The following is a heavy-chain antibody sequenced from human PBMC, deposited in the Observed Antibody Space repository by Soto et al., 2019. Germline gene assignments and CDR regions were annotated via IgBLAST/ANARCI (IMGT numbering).Heavy chain of an antibody. V-gene: IGHV4-4*02. CDR1: GGSIGSSSW. CDR3: ARVGLWFGELFPATWFDP. Sequence: SETLSLTCAVSGGSIGSSSWWSWVRQPPGKGLEWIGDIYYTGSTNYNPSLKSRVTISVDRSNNQFSLKLASVTAADTAVYYCARVGLWFGELFPATWFDPWGQGIMVTVSS. CDR2: IYYTGST. D-gene: IGHD3-10*01. J-gene: IGHJ5*02.